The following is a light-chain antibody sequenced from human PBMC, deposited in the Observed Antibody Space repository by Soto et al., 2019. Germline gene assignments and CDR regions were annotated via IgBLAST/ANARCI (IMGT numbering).Light chain of an antibody. CDR1: QTVSSY. J-gene: IGKJ5*01. V-gene: IGKV3-20*01. CDR2: GAS. Sequence: ENVLTQSQGTLSLSPGERATLSCRASQTVSSYLTWDQQRPGQAPRLLISGASRRATGIPDRFSGSGSGTDFTLTISRLEPEDFALYYCQQYGTSPITFGQGTRLEIK. CDR3: QQYGTSPIT.